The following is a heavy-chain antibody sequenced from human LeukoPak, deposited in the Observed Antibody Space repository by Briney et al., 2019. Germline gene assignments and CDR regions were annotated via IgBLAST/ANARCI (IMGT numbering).Heavy chain of an antibody. CDR3: MRSYHGLGTYSDFQYNYGMDV. V-gene: IGHV4-34*01. D-gene: IGHD3-3*01. J-gene: IGHJ6*02. Sequence: SETLSLTCAFNGGSFNAYYWGWVRQPPGKGLEWIGNMNHTGSSYHNPSLQDRVTISIDKSKNQFSLKLTSVTAADSAVYYCMRSYHGLGTYSDFQYNYGMDVWGQGTTVIVSS. CDR2: MNHTGSS. CDR1: GGSFNAYY.